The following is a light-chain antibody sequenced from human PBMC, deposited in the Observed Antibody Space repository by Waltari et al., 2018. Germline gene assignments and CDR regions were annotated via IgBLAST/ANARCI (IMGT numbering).Light chain of an antibody. CDR3: QQRTDGPPNP. CDR1: QNVNNY. V-gene: IGKV3-11*01. Sequence: EIVLTQSPAILSLSPGDRATLSCRASQNVNNYLAWYSLKHGQAPRLVIYDASNRATGSPAWYSGRGSGSDFTLTISSLKPEDAAVYYCQQRTDGPPNPFGQGTRLEIK. CDR2: DAS. J-gene: IGKJ5*01.